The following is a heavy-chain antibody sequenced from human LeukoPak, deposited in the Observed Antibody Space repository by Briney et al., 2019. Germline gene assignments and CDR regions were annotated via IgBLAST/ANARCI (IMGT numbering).Heavy chain of an antibody. D-gene: IGHD3-10*01. Sequence: ASVKVSCKASGYTFTGYYMHWVRQAPGQGLEWMGWINPNSGGTNYAQKFQGRVTMTRDTSISTAYMELSGLRSDDTAVYYCARELVRGVIRFDPWGQGTLVTVSS. CDR1: GYTFTGYY. CDR3: ARELVRGVIRFDP. J-gene: IGHJ5*02. V-gene: IGHV1-2*02. CDR2: INPNSGGT.